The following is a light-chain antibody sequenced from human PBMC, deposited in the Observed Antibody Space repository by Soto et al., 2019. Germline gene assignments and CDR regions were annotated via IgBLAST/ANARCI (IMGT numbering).Light chain of an antibody. J-gene: IGKJ4*01. Sequence: EFVLPQCPGTLSLSPGERATLSCRASQSVSSTFLAWYQQKPGQPPRLLIYGASTRGTGIPDRFSGSGSGTDFTLTISRLEPEDFVVYYCQHYGSSPPLTFGGGTKVEIK. V-gene: IGKV3-20*01. CDR2: GAS. CDR1: QSVSSTF. CDR3: QHYGSSPPLT.